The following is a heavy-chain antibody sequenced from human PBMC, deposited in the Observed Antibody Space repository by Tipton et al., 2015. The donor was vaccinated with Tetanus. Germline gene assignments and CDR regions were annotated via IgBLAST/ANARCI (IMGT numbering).Heavy chain of an antibody. CDR1: GYTFTGYY. CDR2: INPNSGGT. V-gene: IGHV1-2*02. D-gene: IGHD3-3*01. J-gene: IGHJ6*02. CDR3: ASQSITIFGVASYYYYYGMDV. Sequence: QLVQSGAEVKKPGASVKVSCKASGYTFTGYYMHWVRQATGQGLEWMGWINPNSGGTNYAQKFQGRVTMTRDTSISTAYMELSRRRSDDTAVYYCASQSITIFGVASYYYYYGMDVWGQGTTVTVSS.